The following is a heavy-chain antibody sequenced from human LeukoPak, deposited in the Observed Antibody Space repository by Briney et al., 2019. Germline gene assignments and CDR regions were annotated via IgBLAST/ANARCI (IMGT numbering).Heavy chain of an antibody. CDR2: INPNNGNL. CDR1: GYTFGSDD. D-gene: IGHD3-16*01. J-gene: IGHJ5*02. Sequence: ASVKVSCKASGYTFGSDDINWVRQATGQGLEWMGWINPNNGNLGYAQKFQGRVTITRNTPISTAYMELSSLTSEDTAVYYCARDTSEGDYAWWFDPWGQGTLVTVAS. CDR3: ARDTSEGDYAWWFDP. V-gene: IGHV1-8*03.